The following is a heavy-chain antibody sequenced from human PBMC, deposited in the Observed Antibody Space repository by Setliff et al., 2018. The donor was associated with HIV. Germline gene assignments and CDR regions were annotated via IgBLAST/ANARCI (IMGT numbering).Heavy chain of an antibody. CDR3: ARHRVDTSMLVVKSPGAFDL. CDR2: IFPADSDT. V-gene: IGHV5-51*01. D-gene: IGHD3-22*01. CDR1: GYSFGDYW. Sequence: PGESPKISCRGFGYSFGDYWIGWVRQKPGKGLEWMGIIFPADSDTRVSPSFQGQVSISADRSTYAAFLQWTSLKASDTGMYFCARHRVDTSMLVVKSPGAFDLWGQGTLVTVS. J-gene: IGHJ3*01.